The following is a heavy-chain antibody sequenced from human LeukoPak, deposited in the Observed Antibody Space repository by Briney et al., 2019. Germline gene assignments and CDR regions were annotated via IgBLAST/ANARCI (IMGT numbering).Heavy chain of an antibody. D-gene: IGHD3-3*01. CDR1: GGSISSHY. Sequence: SETLSLTCTVSGGSISSHYWSWIRQPPGKGLEWIGYIYYSGSTNYNPSLKSRVTISVGTSKNQFSLKLSSVTAADTAVYYCARSYDFWSGYPRWYYYYYMDVWGKGTTVTVSS. J-gene: IGHJ6*03. CDR3: ARSYDFWSGYPRWYYYYYMDV. V-gene: IGHV4-59*11. CDR2: IYYSGST.